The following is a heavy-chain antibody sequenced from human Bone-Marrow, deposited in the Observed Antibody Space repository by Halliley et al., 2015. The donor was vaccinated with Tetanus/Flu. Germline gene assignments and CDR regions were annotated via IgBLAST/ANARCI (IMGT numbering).Heavy chain of an antibody. V-gene: IGHV3-74*01. CDR3: ARNIITDEAY. J-gene: IGHJ4*01. CDR2: INTDGSVA. D-gene: IGHD3-16*01. Sequence: KRLLGVARINTDGSVATYADSVKGRFTVSRDNVRNTVYLQMNGLRAEDTALYYCARNIITDEAYWGHGTRVTVSS.